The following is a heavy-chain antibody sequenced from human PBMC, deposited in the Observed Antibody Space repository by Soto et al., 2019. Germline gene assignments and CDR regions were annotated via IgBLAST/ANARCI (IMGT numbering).Heavy chain of an antibody. D-gene: IGHD2-15*01. CDR3: AKETVVVVAATGGAFDI. CDR1: GFTSSRFA. CDR2: TSGSGDRT. V-gene: IGHV3-23*01. J-gene: IGHJ3*02. Sequence: EVQLLESGGGLVQPGVSLRLSCAASGFTSSRFAMSWVRQAPGKGLEWVLGTSGSGDRTSYADSVKGRFTISRDNSKNTLYLQMNSLRVEDTAVYYCAKETVVVVAATGGAFDIWGQGTIVTVSS.